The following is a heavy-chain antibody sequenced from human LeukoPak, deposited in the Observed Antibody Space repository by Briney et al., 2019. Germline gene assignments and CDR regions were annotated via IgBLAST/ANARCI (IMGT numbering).Heavy chain of an antibody. CDR3: AKSLDIVVVPAAYKGDAFDI. Sequence: GGSLRLSCAAPGFTFSSYAMSWVRQAPGKGLEWVSAISGSGGSTYYADSVKGRFTISRDNSKNTLYLQMNSLRAEDTAVYYCAKSLDIVVVPAAYKGDAFDIWGQGTMVTVSS. D-gene: IGHD2-2*03. V-gene: IGHV3-23*01. CDR1: GFTFSSYA. J-gene: IGHJ3*02. CDR2: ISGSGGST.